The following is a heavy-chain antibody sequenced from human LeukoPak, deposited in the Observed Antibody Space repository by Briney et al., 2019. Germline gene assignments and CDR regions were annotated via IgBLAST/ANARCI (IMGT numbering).Heavy chain of an antibody. CDR2: INPNSGGT. V-gene: IGHV1-2*02. CDR1: GYTFTGYY. CDR3: ARDFGYCSSTSCPYYYYYYMDV. J-gene: IGHJ6*03. D-gene: IGHD2-2*01. Sequence: GASVKVSCKASGYTFTGYYMHWVRQAPGQGLEWMGWINPNSGGTNYAQKFQGRVTMTRDTSVSTAYMELSRLRSDDTAVYYCARDFGYCSSTSCPYYYYYYMDVWGKGTTVTVSS.